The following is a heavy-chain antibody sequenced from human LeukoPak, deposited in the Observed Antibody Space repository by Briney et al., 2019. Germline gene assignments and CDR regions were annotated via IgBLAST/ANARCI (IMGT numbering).Heavy chain of an antibody. CDR1: GYTFTSYG. J-gene: IGHJ3*02. V-gene: IGHV1-18*01. CDR3: ARERRLYYDSSGYYYGAFDI. D-gene: IGHD3-22*01. CDR2: ISAYNGNT. Sequence: ASVKVSCKASGYTFTSYGISWVRQAPGQGLERMVWISAYNGNTNYAQKLQGRVTMTTDTSTSTAYMELRSLRSDDTAVYYCARERRLYYDSSGYYYGAFDIWGQGTMVTVSS.